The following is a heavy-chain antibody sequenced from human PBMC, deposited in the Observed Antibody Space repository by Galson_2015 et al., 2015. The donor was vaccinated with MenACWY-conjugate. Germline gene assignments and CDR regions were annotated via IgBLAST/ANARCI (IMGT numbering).Heavy chain of an antibody. D-gene: IGHD1-1*01. CDR3: ARDNNWSFDS. CDR2: IKADGSSS. V-gene: IGHV3-74*01. CDR1: GFTFNNYW. J-gene: IGHJ4*02. Sequence: SLRLSCAASGFTFNNYWMHWVRQPPGKGLEWISYIKADGSSSNYADSAKGRFTISTDNAKNMVYLQMDGLGDEDTAVYFCARDNNWSFDSWGQGTLVTVSS.